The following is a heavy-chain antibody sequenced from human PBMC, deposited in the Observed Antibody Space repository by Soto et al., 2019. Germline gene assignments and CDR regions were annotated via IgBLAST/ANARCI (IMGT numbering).Heavy chain of an antibody. CDR3: AKRLPVSGFDQ. D-gene: IGHD6-19*01. Sequence: GGSLRLSCAASGFTFSSFAMSWVRQAPGKGLEWVSAISGSGANTYYADSVKGRFTISRANSTNTLYLQMNSLRTEDTAVYYCAKRLPVSGFDQWGQGTLVTVSS. CDR1: GFTFSSFA. V-gene: IGHV3-23*01. J-gene: IGHJ4*02. CDR2: ISGSGANT.